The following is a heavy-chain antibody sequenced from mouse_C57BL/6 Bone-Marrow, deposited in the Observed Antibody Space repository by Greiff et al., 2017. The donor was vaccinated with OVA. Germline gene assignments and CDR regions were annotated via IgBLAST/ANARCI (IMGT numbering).Heavy chain of an antibody. D-gene: IGHD1-1*01. CDR1: GFNIKDDY. CDR3: TTGRDNGSSDDY. Sequence: VQLQQSGAELVRPGASVKLSCTASGFNIKDDYMHWVKQRPEQGLEWIGWIDPENGDTEYASKFQGKATITADTSSNTAYLQLSSLTSEDTAVYYCTTGRDNGSSDDYWGQGTLVTVSA. V-gene: IGHV14-4*01. CDR2: IDPENGDT. J-gene: IGHJ3*01.